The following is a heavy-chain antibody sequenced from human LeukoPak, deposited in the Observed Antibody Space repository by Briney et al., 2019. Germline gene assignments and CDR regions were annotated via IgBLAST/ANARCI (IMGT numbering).Heavy chain of an antibody. Sequence: SETLSLTCTVSGGSISSSSYYWSWIRQPPGKGLEWIGYIYYSGSTNYNPSLKSRVTISVDTSKNQFSLKLSSVTAADTAVYYCARKTYYYDSSGYYYFYFDYWGQGTLVTVSS. J-gene: IGHJ4*02. V-gene: IGHV4-61*01. CDR3: ARKTYYYDSSGYYYFYFDY. CDR1: GGSISSSSYY. CDR2: IYYSGST. D-gene: IGHD3-22*01.